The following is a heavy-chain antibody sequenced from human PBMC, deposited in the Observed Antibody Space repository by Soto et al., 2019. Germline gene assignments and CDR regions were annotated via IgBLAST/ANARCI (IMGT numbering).Heavy chain of an antibody. Sequence: GESLKISCQGSGYRFSSYWIAWVRQMPGKGLEWMGILYPGDSYTIYSPSFQGQVTFSGDKSTSTAYLQWSSLKASDTAMYYCARQGSNGAYYYYGMDVWGQGTTVTVSS. D-gene: IGHD2-8*01. CDR3: ARQGSNGAYYYYGMDV. J-gene: IGHJ6*02. V-gene: IGHV5-51*01. CDR2: LYPGDSYT. CDR1: GYRFSSYW.